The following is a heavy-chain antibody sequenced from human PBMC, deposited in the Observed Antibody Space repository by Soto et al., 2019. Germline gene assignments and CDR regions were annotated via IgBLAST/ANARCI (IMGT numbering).Heavy chain of an antibody. Sequence: QVPLQESGPGLVKPSETLSLTCTVSGGSVSSGSYYWSWIRQPPGKGLEWIGYIYYSGSTNYNPSLKSRVTISVDTSKNQFSLKLSSVTAADTAVYYCASWAEWGDYYYGMDVWGQGTTVTVSS. CDR2: IYYSGST. D-gene: IGHD3-3*01. CDR3: ASWAEWGDYYYGMDV. J-gene: IGHJ6*02. CDR1: GGSVSSGSYY. V-gene: IGHV4-61*01.